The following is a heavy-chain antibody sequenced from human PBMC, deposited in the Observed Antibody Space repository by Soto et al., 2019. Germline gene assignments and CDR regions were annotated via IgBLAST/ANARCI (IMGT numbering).Heavy chain of an antibody. Sequence: EVQLVECGGGLVQPGGSLRLSCAASAFTFSSYEMSWVRQAPGKGLEWVSSISGSGSTIYYADSVKGRFTISRDNAKNSLYLQMNSLRAEDTAVYYCARSVDTALQIYYYNYYGMDVWGQGTTVTVSS. CDR2: ISGSGSTI. CDR3: ARSVDTALQIYYYNYYGMDV. D-gene: IGHD5-18*01. CDR1: AFTFSSYE. J-gene: IGHJ6*02. V-gene: IGHV3-48*03.